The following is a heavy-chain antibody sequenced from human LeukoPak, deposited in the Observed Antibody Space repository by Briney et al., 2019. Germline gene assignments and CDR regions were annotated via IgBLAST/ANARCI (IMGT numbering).Heavy chain of an antibody. CDR1: GYSISSGYY. J-gene: IGHJ4*02. CDR3: ARDQRSGGSFDY. V-gene: IGHV4-38-2*02. Sequence: SETLSLTCAVSGYSISSGYYWGWIRQPPGKGLEWIGSIYHSGSTYYNPSLKSRVTISVDTSKNQFSLKLSSVTAADTAVYYCARDQRSGGSFDYWGQETLVTVSS. CDR2: IYHSGST. D-gene: IGHD2-15*01.